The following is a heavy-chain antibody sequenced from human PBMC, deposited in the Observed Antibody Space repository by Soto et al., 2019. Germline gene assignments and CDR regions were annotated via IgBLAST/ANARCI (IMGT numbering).Heavy chain of an antibody. Sequence: GGSLRLSCEASGFTFNTYSMHWARQPPGKGLEWLAAIWYDGTQKYYADSVKGRFIIPRDNSKKTLYLEMNSLRAEDTAVYYCARAGGTTVTGLWHFDSWGQGTLVTVS. CDR3: ARAGGTTVTGLWHFDS. D-gene: IGHD4-17*01. V-gene: IGHV3-33*01. J-gene: IGHJ4*02. CDR1: GFTFNTYS. CDR2: IWYDGTQK.